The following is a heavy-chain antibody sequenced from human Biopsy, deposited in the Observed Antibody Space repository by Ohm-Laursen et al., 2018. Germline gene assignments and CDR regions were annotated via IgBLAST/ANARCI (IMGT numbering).Heavy chain of an antibody. CDR3: ARDRGYYSDRTVPGYFDL. Sequence: GTLSLTCTVSGDSVSSYYWSWIRQPPGKGLQWIGYVYYTGSTDYNPSLQSRVTISVDTSKNHFSLRLRSVTPADTAIYYCARDRGYYSDRTVPGYFDLWGRGTLVTVSS. CDR1: GDSVSSYY. D-gene: IGHD3-22*01. J-gene: IGHJ2*01. V-gene: IGHV4-59*02. CDR2: VYYTGST.